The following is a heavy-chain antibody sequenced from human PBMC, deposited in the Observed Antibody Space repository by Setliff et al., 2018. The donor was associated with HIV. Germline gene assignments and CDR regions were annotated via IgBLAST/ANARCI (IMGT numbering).Heavy chain of an antibody. CDR2: INSDGSST. Sequence: PGGSLRLSCAASGFTFSNSWMNWVRQAPGKGLVWVSRINSDGSSTHYVDSVKGRFTISRDNSKNTLYLQMNTLRAEDTAIYYCAKQMKPMGPYDGFDIWGQGTMVTVSS. V-gene: IGHV3-74*01. CDR3: AKQMKPMGPYDGFDI. D-gene: IGHD3-10*01. CDR1: GFTFSNSW. J-gene: IGHJ3*02.